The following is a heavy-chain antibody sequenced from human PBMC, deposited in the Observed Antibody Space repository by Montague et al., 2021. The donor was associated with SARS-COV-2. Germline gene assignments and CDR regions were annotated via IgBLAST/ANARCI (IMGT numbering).Heavy chain of an antibody. D-gene: IGHD3-16*01. CDR1: AGSISSSNW. Sequence: SETLSLTCAVSAGSISSSNWWSWVRQPPGKGLEWIAEIYHSGGTXXNPSLESRVTISVDKSKNQFSLKLSSVTAADTAVYYCARIPFGYYGMDVWGQGTTVTVSS. J-gene: IGHJ6*02. CDR2: IYHSGGT. V-gene: IGHV4-4*02. CDR3: ARIPFGYYGMDV.